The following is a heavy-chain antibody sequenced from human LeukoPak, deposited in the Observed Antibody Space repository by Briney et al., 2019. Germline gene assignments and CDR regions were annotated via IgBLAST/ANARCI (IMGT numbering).Heavy chain of an antibody. V-gene: IGHV3-7*03. CDR3: AKDTGFLWFGELSNFDY. CDR1: GFTFSSYW. D-gene: IGHD3-10*01. CDR2: IKQDGSEK. Sequence: GGSLRLSYAASGFTFSSYWMSWVRQAPGKGLEWVANIKQDGSEKYYADSVKGRFTISRDNAKNSLYLQMNSLRAEDTALYYCAKDTGFLWFGELSNFDYWGQGPWSPSPQ. J-gene: IGHJ4*02.